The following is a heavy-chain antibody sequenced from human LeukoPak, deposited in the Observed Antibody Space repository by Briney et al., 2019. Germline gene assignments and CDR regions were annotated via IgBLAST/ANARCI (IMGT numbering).Heavy chain of an antibody. Sequence: PSETLSLTCTVSGGSISSYYWSWIRQPPGKGLEWIGYIYYSGSTNYNPSLKSRVTISVDTSKNQYSLKLSSVTAADTAVYSCARGYGSYLDYWGQGTLVTVSS. CDR3: ARGYGSYLDY. J-gene: IGHJ4*02. V-gene: IGHV4-59*01. CDR2: IYYSGST. CDR1: GGSISSYY. D-gene: IGHD1-26*01.